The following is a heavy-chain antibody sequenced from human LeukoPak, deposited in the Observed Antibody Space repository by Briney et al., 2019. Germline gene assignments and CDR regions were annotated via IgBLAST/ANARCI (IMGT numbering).Heavy chain of an antibody. D-gene: IGHD3-22*01. CDR3: ARGLHYYDSGGYYYPDAFDI. V-gene: IGHV3-48*01. Sequence: GGSLRLSCAASGFTFNNYDMNWVRQAPGKGLEWLSYISSSSTIYYADSVKGRFTISRDNAKNSLYLQMNSLRAEDTAVYYCARGLHYYDSGGYYYPDAFDIWGQGTMVTVSS. CDR2: ISSSSTI. J-gene: IGHJ3*02. CDR1: GFTFNNYD.